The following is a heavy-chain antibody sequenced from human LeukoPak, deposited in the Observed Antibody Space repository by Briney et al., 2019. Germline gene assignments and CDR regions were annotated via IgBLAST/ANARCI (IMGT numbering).Heavy chain of an antibody. D-gene: IGHD5-12*01. CDR2: IYYSGST. CDR1: GGSISSSSYY. Sequence: PSETLSLTCTVSGGSISSSSYYWGWIRQPPGKGLEWIGSIYYSGSTYYNPSLKSRVTISVDTSKNQFSLKLSSVTAADTAVYYCARGEYSGYDKRKVLFDYWGQGTLVTVSS. CDR3: ARGEYSGYDKRKVLFDY. V-gene: IGHV4-39*07. J-gene: IGHJ4*02.